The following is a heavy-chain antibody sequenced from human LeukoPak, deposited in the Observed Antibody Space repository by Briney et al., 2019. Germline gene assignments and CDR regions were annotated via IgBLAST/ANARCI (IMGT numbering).Heavy chain of an antibody. CDR2: ISWNSGSI. D-gene: IGHD3-3*01. V-gene: IGHV3-9*01. Sequence: GGSLRLSCAASGFTFDDYAMHWVRQAPGKGLEWVSGISWNSGSIGYADSVKGRFTISRDNAKNSLYLQMNSLRAEDTALYYCAAGITIFGVVIDKFDHWGQGTLVTVSS. J-gene: IGHJ4*02. CDR3: AAGITIFGVVIDKFDH. CDR1: GFTFDDYA.